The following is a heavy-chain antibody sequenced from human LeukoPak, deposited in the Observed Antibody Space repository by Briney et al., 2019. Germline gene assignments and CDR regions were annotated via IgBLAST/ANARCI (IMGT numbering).Heavy chain of an antibody. CDR3: ARVSATAIDY. Sequence: SETLSLTCAVYGGSFSGYYWSWIRQPPGKGLEWIGEINHSGSTNYNPSLKSRVTISVDTSKNQFSLKLSSVTAADTAVYYCARVSATAIDYWGQGTLVTVSS. CDR2: INHSGST. D-gene: IGHD2-2*02. V-gene: IGHV4-34*01. J-gene: IGHJ4*02. CDR1: GGSFSGYY.